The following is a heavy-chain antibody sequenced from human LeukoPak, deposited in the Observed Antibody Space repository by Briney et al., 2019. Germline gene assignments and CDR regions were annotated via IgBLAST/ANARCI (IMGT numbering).Heavy chain of an antibody. CDR2: ISGTSST. V-gene: IGHV3-48*02. CDR3: ARTRILDY. CDR1: GFTFSNYS. J-gene: IGHJ4*02. Sequence: GGYLRLSCVASGFTFSNYSMNWVRQAPGKGLEWISYISGTSSTIYTDSVKGRFTISRDNAKNSLYLQMNSLRDEDTAMYYCARTRILDYWGQGTLVTVSS. D-gene: IGHD2/OR15-2a*01.